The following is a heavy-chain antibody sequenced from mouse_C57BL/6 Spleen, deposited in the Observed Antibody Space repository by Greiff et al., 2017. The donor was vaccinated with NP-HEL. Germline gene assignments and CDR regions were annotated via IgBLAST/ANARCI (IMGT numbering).Heavy chain of an antibody. J-gene: IGHJ2*01. CDR2: INPNNGGT. D-gene: IGHD1-1*01. V-gene: IGHV1-26*01. Sequence: EVQLHQSGPELVKPGASVKISCKASGYTFTDYYMNWVKQSHGKSLEWIGDINPNNGGTSYNQKFKGKATLTVDKSSSTAYMELRSLTSEDSAVYYCEITTVVATYYFDYWGQGTTLTVSS. CDR1: GYTFTDYY. CDR3: EITTVVATYYFDY.